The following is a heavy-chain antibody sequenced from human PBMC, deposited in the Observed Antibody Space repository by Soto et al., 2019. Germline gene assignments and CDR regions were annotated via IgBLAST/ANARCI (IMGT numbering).Heavy chain of an antibody. CDR1: GGTFSTYS. D-gene: IGHD1-26*01. CDR3: ASSSGNNYGVGTNYYFDY. V-gene: IGHV1-69*06. CDR2: IIPIFGTA. J-gene: IGHJ4*02. Sequence: QVQLVQSGAEVKKPGSSVKVSCKTSGGTFSTYSIVWVRQAPGEGLEWMGGIIPIFGTANYTQKFQDRVTITADKSTNTAFMELSSLKSEDTAMYYCASSSGNNYGVGTNYYFDYWGQGTLX.